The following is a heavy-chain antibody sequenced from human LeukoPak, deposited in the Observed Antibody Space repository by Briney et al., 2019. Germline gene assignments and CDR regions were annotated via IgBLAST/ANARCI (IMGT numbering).Heavy chain of an antibody. Sequence: AETLSLTCAVYGGSFSGYYWSWIRQPPGKGLEWIGEINHSGSTNYNPSLKSRVTISVDTSKNQFSLKLSSVTAADTAVYYCARVYSSSWYTSEYFQHWGQGTLVTVSS. D-gene: IGHD6-13*01. V-gene: IGHV4-34*01. CDR2: INHSGST. CDR1: GGSFSGYY. CDR3: ARVYSSSWYTSEYFQH. J-gene: IGHJ1*01.